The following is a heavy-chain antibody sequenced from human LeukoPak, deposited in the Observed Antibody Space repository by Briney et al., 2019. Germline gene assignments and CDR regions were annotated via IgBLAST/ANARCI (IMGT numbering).Heavy chain of an antibody. J-gene: IGHJ4*02. CDR3: ARSPPRRMVEPTIYSEYYFDY. CDR1: GFTFDDYG. D-gene: IGHD1-26*01. V-gene: IGHV3-30*03. Sequence: PGGSLRLSCAASGFTFDDYGMSWVRQAPGKGLEWVAVISNDGSNKYYADSVKGRFTISRDNSKNTLYLQMNSLRTEDTAVYYCARSPPRRMVEPTIYSEYYFDYWGQGTLVTVSS. CDR2: ISNDGSNK.